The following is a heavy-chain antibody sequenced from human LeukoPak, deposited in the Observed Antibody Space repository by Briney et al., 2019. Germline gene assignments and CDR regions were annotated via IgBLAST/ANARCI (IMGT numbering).Heavy chain of an antibody. CDR3: ASSSYSDYYYYGMDV. J-gene: IGHJ6*02. D-gene: IGHD1-26*01. Sequence: ASVKVSCKASGDTFTSYAMHWVRQAPGQRLEWMGWINAGNGNTKYSQKFQGRVTITRDTSASTAYMELSSLRSEDTAVYYCASSSYSDYYYYGMDVWGQGTTVTVSS. CDR1: GDTFTSYA. CDR2: INAGNGNT. V-gene: IGHV1-3*01.